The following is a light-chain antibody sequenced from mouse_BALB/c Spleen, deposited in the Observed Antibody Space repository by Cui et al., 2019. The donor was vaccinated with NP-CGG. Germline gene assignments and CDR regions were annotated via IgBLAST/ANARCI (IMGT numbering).Light chain of an antibody. CDR2: GTN. Sequence: QAVLTQASALTTSPGETVTLTCRSSTGAVTTNNYANWVQEKPDHLFTGLIGGTNNRTPGVPARFSGSLIGDKAALTITGAQTEDEAMYFCALWYSNHWVFGGGTKLTVL. J-gene: IGLJ1*01. CDR3: ALWYSNHWV. V-gene: IGLV1*01. CDR1: TGAVTTNNY.